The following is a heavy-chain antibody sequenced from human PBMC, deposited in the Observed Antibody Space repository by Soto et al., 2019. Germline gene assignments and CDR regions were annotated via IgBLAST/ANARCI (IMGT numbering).Heavy chain of an antibody. CDR3: ARSFYYGSGSAHNDLGY. CDR1: GGSISGYY. Sequence: QVQLQESGPGLVKPSETLSLTCTISGGSISGYYWNWIRQPAGKGLEWIGRIYSTGSTKFNPSLKSRVTMSVDTSKNQFSLKQTSVTAADTALYYCARSFYYGSGSAHNDLGYWGQGTLVTVSS. J-gene: IGHJ4*02. CDR2: IYSTGST. D-gene: IGHD3-10*01. V-gene: IGHV4-4*07.